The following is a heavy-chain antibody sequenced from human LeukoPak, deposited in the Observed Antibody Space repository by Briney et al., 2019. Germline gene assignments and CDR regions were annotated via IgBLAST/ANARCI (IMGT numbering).Heavy chain of an antibody. CDR3: ARRKGYGDYFWGMDV. CDR2: IYPGDSDT. J-gene: IGHJ6*02. D-gene: IGHD4-17*01. CDR1: GYSFTSYW. Sequence: GESLKISCKGSGYSFTSYWICWVRQMPGKGLEWMGIIYPGDSDTRYSPSFQGQVTISADKSISTAYLQWSSLKASDTAMYYCARRKGYGDYFWGMDVWGQGTTVTVSS. V-gene: IGHV5-51*01.